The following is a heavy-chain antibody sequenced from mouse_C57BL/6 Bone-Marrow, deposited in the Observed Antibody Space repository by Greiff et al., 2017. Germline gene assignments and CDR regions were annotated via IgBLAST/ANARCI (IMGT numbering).Heavy chain of an antibody. V-gene: IGHV1-55*01. J-gene: IGHJ4*01. Sequence: VQLQQPGAELVKPGASVKMSCKASGYTFTSYWITWVKQRPGQGLEWIGDLYPGSGSTNYNEKFKSKATLTVDTSSSTAYMQLSSLTSEDSAVYYCASECYSNYDAMDYWGQGTSVTVSS. D-gene: IGHD2-5*01. CDR1: GYTFTSYW. CDR3: ASECYSNYDAMDY. CDR2: LYPGSGST.